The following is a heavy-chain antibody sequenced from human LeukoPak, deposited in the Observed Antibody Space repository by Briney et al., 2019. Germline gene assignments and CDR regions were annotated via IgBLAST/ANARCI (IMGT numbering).Heavy chain of an antibody. D-gene: IGHD2-15*01. CDR1: GFTFSSYA. J-gene: IGHJ4*02. V-gene: IGHV3-23*01. CDR2: ISGSGDST. CDR3: AKRLPYCSDGGCYSGFDQ. Sequence: GGSLRLSCAASGFTFSSYAMSWVRQAPGQGLEWVSAISGSGDSTYYTDSVNGRFTISRDNSKNTVFVQMNSLRVEDTAVYYCAKRLPYCSDGGCYSGFDQWGQGTLVTVSS.